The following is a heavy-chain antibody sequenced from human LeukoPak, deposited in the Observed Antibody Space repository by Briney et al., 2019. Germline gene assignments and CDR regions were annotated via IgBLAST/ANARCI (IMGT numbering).Heavy chain of an antibody. D-gene: IGHD1-26*01. Sequence: ASVKVSCKASGYTFTSYAMHWVRQAPGQRLEWMGWINAGNGNTKYSQEFQGRVTITRNTSISTAYMELSSLRSEDTAVYYCARGLRSTWEPLYYMDVWGKGTTVTVPS. CDR3: ARGLRSTWEPLYYMDV. J-gene: IGHJ6*03. V-gene: IGHV1-3*03. CDR2: INAGNGNT. CDR1: GYTFTSYA.